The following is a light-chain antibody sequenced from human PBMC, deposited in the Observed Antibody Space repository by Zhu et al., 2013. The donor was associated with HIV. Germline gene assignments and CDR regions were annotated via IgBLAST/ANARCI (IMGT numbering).Light chain of an antibody. CDR1: QSVSNS. J-gene: IGKJ4*01. CDR2: DAS. V-gene: IGKV3-11*01. CDR3: QHRSSWPPLT. Sequence: EIVMTQSPATLSVSPGERATLSCRASQSVSNSLAWYQQKPGQGPRLLIYDASNRATGIPARFSGSGSGTDFTLTISSLEPEDFAVYYCQHRSSWPPLTFGGGTKVEIK.